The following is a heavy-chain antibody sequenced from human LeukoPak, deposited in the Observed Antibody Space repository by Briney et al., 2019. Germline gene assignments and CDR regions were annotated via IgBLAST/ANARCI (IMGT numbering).Heavy chain of an antibody. D-gene: IGHD3-3*01. V-gene: IGHV3-30*02. CDR2: IRYDGSNK. CDR3: AKEPPQYNDFWSGFWFDP. CDR1: GFTFSSYG. J-gene: IGHJ5*02. Sequence: QPGGSLRLSCAASGFTFSSYGMHWVRQAPGKGLAWVAFIRYDGSNKYYADSVKGRFTISRDNSKNTLYLQMNSLRAEDTAVYYCAKEPPQYNDFWSGFWFDPWGQGTLVTVSS.